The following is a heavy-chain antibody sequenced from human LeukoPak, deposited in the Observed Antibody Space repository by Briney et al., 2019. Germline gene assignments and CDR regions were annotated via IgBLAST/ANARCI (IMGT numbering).Heavy chain of an antibody. CDR2: INPNSGDT. CDR1: GYTFTGYY. Sequence: ASVKVSCKASGYTFTGYYMHWVRQAPGQGLEWMGWINPNSGDTHYAQKFQGRVTMTRDTSINTAYMELSRLRSDDTAVYYCARDQAFVYCSGGTCYDDYWGEGSLVTVSS. J-gene: IGHJ4*02. CDR3: ARDQAFVYCSGGTCYDDY. V-gene: IGHV1-2*02. D-gene: IGHD2-15*01.